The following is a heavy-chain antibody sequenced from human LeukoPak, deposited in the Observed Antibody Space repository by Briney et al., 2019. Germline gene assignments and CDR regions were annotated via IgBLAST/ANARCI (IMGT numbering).Heavy chain of an antibody. V-gene: IGHV4-39*01. D-gene: IGHD6-25*01. CDR3: ARCIAAAGWFDP. CDR1: GGSISSSSYY. Sequence: PSETLSLPCTVSGGSISSSSYYWGWIRQPPGKGLEWIGSMYYRGTTYYNPSLKSRVTISVDTSKNQLSLKVTSVTAADTALYYCARCIAAAGWFDPWGQGTLVTVSS. CDR2: MYYRGTT. J-gene: IGHJ5*02.